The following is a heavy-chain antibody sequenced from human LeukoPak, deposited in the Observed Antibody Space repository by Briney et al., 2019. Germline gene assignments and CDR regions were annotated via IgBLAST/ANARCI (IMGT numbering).Heavy chain of an antibody. J-gene: IGHJ3*02. Sequence: ASVKVSCKASGYTFSSFGISWVRQAPGQGLECMGWISTYNGDTNSVQTLQDRVRMTTDASTNTAYLELRSLSSDDTAVYYCARGSPLSYSGNPPRAFDTWGQGTTVIVSS. V-gene: IGHV1-18*01. D-gene: IGHD4-23*01. CDR3: ARGSPLSYSGNPPRAFDT. CDR2: ISTYNGDT. CDR1: GYTFSSFG.